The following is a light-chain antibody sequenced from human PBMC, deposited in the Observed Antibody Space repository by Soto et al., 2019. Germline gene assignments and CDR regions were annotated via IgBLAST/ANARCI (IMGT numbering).Light chain of an antibody. Sequence: QSVLTQPASVSGSPGQSITISCTGTSSDVGGYNYVSWYQQHPGKAPKLMIYDVSNRPSGVSNRFSGSKSGSTASLTISGLQAEDEADYYCSSYTSSSTLVFGGGIKLTVL. CDR3: SSYTSSSTLV. CDR1: SSDVGGYNY. CDR2: DVS. V-gene: IGLV2-14*01. J-gene: IGLJ2*01.